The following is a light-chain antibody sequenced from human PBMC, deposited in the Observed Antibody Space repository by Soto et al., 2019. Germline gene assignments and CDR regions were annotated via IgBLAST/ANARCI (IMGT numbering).Light chain of an antibody. V-gene: IGKV1-5*01. CDR3: QQYKNYLT. J-gene: IGKJ3*01. CDR2: DAS. CDR1: QSISTW. Sequence: DIQMTQSPSTLSASVGDRVTITCRASQSISTWLAWYQQKPGKAPKVLIYDASSLESGVPSRFRGSGSGTEFTLTISSLQPDDFATYYCQQYKNYLTFGPGTKVDIK.